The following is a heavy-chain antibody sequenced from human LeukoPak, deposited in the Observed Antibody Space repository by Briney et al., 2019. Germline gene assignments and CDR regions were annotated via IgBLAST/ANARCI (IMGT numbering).Heavy chain of an antibody. CDR1: GFTFSTYW. J-gene: IGHJ4*02. D-gene: IGHD6-19*01. V-gene: IGHV3-74*01. CDR3: ARRIGYSSGHSAVYYFDY. CDR2: INSGGDDT. Sequence: GGSLRLSCAASGFTFSTYWMHWVRQAPGKGLVWVSLINSGGDDTRYADSVKGRFTISRDNAKNTLYLQMNSLRAEDTAVYYCARRIGYSSGHSAVYYFDYWGQRTLVTVSS.